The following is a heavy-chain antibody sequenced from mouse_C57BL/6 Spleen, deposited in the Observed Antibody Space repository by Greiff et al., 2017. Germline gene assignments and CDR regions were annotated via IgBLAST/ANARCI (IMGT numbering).Heavy chain of an antibody. CDR2: FYPGSGSI. J-gene: IGHJ4*01. Sequence: QVQLQQSGAELVKPGASVKLSCKASGYTFTEWIGWFYPGSGSIKYNEKFKDKATLTADKSSSTVYMELSRLTSEDSAVYFCARHERRYSNYDYAMDYWGQGTSVTVSS. D-gene: IGHD2-5*01. CDR3: ARHERRYSNYDYAMDY. V-gene: IGHV1-62-2*01. CDR1: GYTFTE.